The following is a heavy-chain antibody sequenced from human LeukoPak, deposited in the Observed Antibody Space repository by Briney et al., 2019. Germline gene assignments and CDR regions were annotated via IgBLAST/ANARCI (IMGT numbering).Heavy chain of an antibody. Sequence: PGGSLRLSCVASGFPFDAYSMIWVRQAPGKGLEWVSFMRETGGTAYYADSVKGRFTISRDNSKNTLFLQMSSLRSEDTAVYYCFVTVVRGVIIKGGVFDYWGQGTLVTVSS. CDR2: MRETGGTA. D-gene: IGHD3-10*01. CDR3: FVTVVRGVIIKGGVFDY. CDR1: GFPFDAYS. J-gene: IGHJ4*02. V-gene: IGHV3-23*01.